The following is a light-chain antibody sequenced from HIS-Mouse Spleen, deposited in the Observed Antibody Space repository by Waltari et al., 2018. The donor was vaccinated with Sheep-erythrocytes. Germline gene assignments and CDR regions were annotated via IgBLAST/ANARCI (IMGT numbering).Light chain of an antibody. CDR1: SSNIGSNT. CDR3: AAWDDSLNGPV. V-gene: IGLV1-44*01. J-gene: IGLJ3*02. Sequence: QSVLTQPPSASGTPGQRVTISCSGSSSNIGSNTVNWYQQLPGTAPKLLIYSNKQRPSGAPDRSSGSKSGTAASLAISGLQSEDEADYYCAAWDDSLNGPVFGGGTKLTVL. CDR2: SNK.